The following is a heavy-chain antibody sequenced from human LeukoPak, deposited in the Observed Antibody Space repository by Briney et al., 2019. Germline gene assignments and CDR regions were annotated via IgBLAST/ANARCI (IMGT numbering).Heavy chain of an antibody. J-gene: IGHJ4*02. Sequence: GGSLRLSCAASGFTFSSYAMSWVRQAPGIGLEWVSAISGSGGSTYYADSVKGRFTISRDNSKNTLYLQMNSLRAEDTAVYYYAGYVWGRHRLPTYYFDYWGQGTLVTVSS. CDR2: ISGSGGST. V-gene: IGHV3-23*01. CDR1: GFTFSSYA. CDR3: AGYVWGRHRLPTYYFDY. D-gene: IGHD3-16*01.